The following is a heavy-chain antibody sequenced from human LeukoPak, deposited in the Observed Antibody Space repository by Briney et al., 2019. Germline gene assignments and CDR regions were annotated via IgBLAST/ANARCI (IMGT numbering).Heavy chain of an antibody. D-gene: IGHD3-10*01. V-gene: IGHV3-7*01. CDR1: GFTFSDHW. CDR3: ARGPPYGARCDYLDY. Sequence: PGGSLRLSCAASGFTFSDHWMSWVRQVPGKGLEWVADIKKDGGEKNEVDSAKGRFTISRDNAKNSLYLEMNSLRAEDTAVYYCARGPPYGARCDYLDYWGQGALVTVSS. CDR2: IKKDGGEK. J-gene: IGHJ4*02.